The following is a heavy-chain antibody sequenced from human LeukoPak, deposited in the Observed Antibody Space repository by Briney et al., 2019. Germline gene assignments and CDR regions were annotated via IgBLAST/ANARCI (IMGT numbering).Heavy chain of an antibody. D-gene: IGHD3-16*02. CDR3: ARDAFMITFGGVIADPFDY. J-gene: IGHJ4*02. V-gene: IGHV3-30-3*01. Sequence: GGSLRLSCAASGFTFSSYAMHLVRQAPGKGLEWVAVISYDGSNKYYADSVKGRFTISRDNSKNTLYLQMNSLRAEDTAVYYCARDAFMITFGGVIADPFDYWGQGTLVTVSS. CDR2: ISYDGSNK. CDR1: GFTFSSYA.